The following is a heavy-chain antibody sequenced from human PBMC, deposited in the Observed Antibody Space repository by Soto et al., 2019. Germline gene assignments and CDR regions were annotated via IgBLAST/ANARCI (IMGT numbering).Heavy chain of an antibody. CDR3: NLAAAGPRLDAFDI. J-gene: IGHJ3*02. Sequence: SETLSLTCAVYGGSFSGYYWSWIRQPPGKGLEWIGEINHSGSTNYNPSLKSRVTISVDTSKNQFSLKLSSVTAADTAVYYCNLAAAGPRLDAFDIWGQGTMVTVSS. D-gene: IGHD6-13*01. CDR1: GGSFSGYY. V-gene: IGHV4-34*01. CDR2: INHSGST.